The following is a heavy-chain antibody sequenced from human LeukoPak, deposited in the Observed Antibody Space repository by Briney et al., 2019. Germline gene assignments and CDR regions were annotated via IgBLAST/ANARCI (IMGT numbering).Heavy chain of an antibody. CDR1: GFTFSSYS. D-gene: IGHD3-10*01. CDR3: ANIKDTGTYYFDH. Sequence: GGSLRLSCAASGFTFSSYSMNWVRQAPGKGLEWVSSISSSSYIYYADSVKGRFTISRDNAKNSLYLQMNSLRAEDTAVYYCANIKDTGTYYFDHWGQGTLVTVSS. V-gene: IGHV3-21*01. J-gene: IGHJ4*02. CDR2: ISSSSYI.